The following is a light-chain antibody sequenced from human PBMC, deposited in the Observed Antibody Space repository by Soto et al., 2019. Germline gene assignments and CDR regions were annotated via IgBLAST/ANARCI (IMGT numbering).Light chain of an antibody. CDR2: TNS. V-gene: IGLV1-47*02. CDR3: AAWDDSLSGYV. J-gene: IGLJ1*01. Sequence: QSVLTQPPSVSAAPGQKVTISCSGSSSNLGTNYVYWYQQLPGTAPKLLIYTNSQRPSGVPDRFSGSKSGTSASLAISGLRSEDEADYYCAAWDDSLSGYVFGTGTKLTVL. CDR1: SSNLGTNY.